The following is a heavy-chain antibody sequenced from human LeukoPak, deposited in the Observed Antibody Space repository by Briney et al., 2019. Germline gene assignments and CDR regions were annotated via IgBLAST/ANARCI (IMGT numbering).Heavy chain of an antibody. CDR1: GGSFSGYY. CDR2: INHSGST. V-gene: IGHV4-34*01. Sequence: SETLSLTCAVYGGSFSGYYWSWIRQPPGKGLEWIGEINHSGSTNYNPSFKSRVTISVDTSKNQFSLKLSSVTAADTAVYYCARGRIVATIRYWGQGTLVTVSS. CDR3: ARGRIVATIRY. J-gene: IGHJ4*02. D-gene: IGHD5-12*01.